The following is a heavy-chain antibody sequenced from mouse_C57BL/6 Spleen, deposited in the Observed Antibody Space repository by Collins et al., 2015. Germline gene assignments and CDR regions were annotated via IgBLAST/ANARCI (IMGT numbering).Heavy chain of an antibody. CDR3: ARLTGTSYAMDY. D-gene: IGHD4-1*01. CDR2: IYPGSGNT. CDR1: GYTFTDYY. J-gene: IGHJ4*01. Sequence: QVQLQQSGAELARPGASVKLSCKASGYTFTDYYINWVKQRTGQGLEWIGEIYPGSGNTYYNEKFKGKATLTADKSSSTAYMQLSSLTSEDSAVYFCARLTGTSYAMDYWGQGTSVTVSS. V-gene: IGHV1-77*01.